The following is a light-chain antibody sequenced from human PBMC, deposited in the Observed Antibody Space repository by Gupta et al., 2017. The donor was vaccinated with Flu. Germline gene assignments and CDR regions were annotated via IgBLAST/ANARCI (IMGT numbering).Light chain of an antibody. CDR1: QTISRH. CDR2: AAS. V-gene: IGKV1-39*01. CDR3: QQTYSTPG. J-gene: IGKJ4*01. Sequence: DLQMTQSPSSLSASVGDRVTITCRASQTISRHLNWYQQKPGEAPKLLIYAASNLQSGVPPRFSGSGSGTDFTLTISSLQPEDFASYYCQQTYSTPGFGGGTKVEIK.